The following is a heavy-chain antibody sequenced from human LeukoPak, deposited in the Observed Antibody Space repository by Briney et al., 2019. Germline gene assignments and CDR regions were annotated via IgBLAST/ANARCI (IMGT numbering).Heavy chain of an antibody. Sequence: GASVKVSCRASGYTFTGYYMHWVRQAPGQGLEWMGWINPNSGGTSYAQKFQGRVTMTRDTSISTAYMELSRLRSDDTAVYYCARDGIAAAGQSDYWGQGTLVTVSS. CDR3: ARDGIAAAGQSDY. D-gene: IGHD6-13*01. CDR1: GYTFTGYY. J-gene: IGHJ4*02. CDR2: INPNSGGT. V-gene: IGHV1-2*02.